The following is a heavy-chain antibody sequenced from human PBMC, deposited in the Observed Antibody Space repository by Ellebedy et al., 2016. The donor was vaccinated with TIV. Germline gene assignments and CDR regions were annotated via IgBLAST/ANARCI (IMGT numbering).Heavy chain of an antibody. Sequence: PGGSLRLSCAASGFTFSTFWISWLRQAPGKGLEWVATTKKDGSEKYYVDSVKGRFTISRDNARNSLYLQMSSLRVEDTAVYYCARDGGSGSYWEGFDYWGQGTLVTASS. J-gene: IGHJ4*02. D-gene: IGHD3-10*01. V-gene: IGHV3-7*01. CDR2: TKKDGSEK. CDR1: GFTFSTFW. CDR3: ARDGGSGSYWEGFDY.